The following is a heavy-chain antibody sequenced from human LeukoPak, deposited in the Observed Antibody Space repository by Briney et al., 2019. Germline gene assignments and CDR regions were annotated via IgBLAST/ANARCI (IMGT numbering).Heavy chain of an antibody. CDR1: GFTVSGNF. Sequence: GGSLRLSCAVSGFTVSGNFMNWVRQAPGKGLEWVSVIHTGDYTYYADSVKGRFIISRDSSKNTLYLQMNRLRDEDTAVYYCARARDFDYWGQGTLVTVSS. V-gene: IGHV3-66*01. CDR2: IHTGDYT. CDR3: ARARDFDY. J-gene: IGHJ4*02.